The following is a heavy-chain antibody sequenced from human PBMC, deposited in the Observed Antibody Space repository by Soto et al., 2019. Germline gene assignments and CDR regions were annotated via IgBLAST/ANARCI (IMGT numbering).Heavy chain of an antibody. Sequence: SETLSLTCTVSGGFIISYYWSWIRQPPWKGLEWIGYIYYSGSTYYNPSLKSRVIISVDTSKNQFSLKLSSVTAADTAVYYCARGSTVAAILFDYWGQGTLVTVSS. D-gene: IGHD2-15*01. CDR2: IYYSGST. V-gene: IGHV4-59*12. CDR1: GGFIISYY. J-gene: IGHJ4*02. CDR3: ARGSTVAAILFDY.